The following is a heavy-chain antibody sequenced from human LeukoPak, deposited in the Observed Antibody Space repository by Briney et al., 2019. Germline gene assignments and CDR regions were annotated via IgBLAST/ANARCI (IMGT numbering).Heavy chain of an antibody. CDR3: ARGDGSGSYHK. D-gene: IGHD3-10*01. CDR2: INHSGST. J-gene: IGHJ4*02. V-gene: IGHV4-34*01. CDR1: GGSFSGYY. Sequence: PSETLSLTCAVYGGSFSGYYWSWIRQPPGKGLEWIGEINHSGSTNYNPSLKSRVTISVDTSKNQFSLKLSSVTAADTAVYYCARGDGSGSYHKWGQGTLVTVSS.